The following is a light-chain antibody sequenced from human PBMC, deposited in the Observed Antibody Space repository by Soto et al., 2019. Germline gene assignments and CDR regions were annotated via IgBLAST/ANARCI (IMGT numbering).Light chain of an antibody. Sequence: EIVLTQSPGTLSLSPGERATLSCMASQSVSSSYLAWYQQKPGQAPRLLIYGASSRATGIPDRFSGSGSGTDFTLTISRLEPEDFAVYYCQQYGSSPDTFGGGTKVEIK. V-gene: IGKV3-20*01. CDR2: GAS. CDR3: QQYGSSPDT. CDR1: QSVSSSY. J-gene: IGKJ4*01.